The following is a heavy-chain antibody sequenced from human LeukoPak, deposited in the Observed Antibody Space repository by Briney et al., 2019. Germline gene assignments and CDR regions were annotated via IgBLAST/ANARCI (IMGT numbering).Heavy chain of an antibody. CDR3: AMGYCSGGSCYGYYYYYMDV. CDR1: GFTFSSYA. D-gene: IGHD2-15*01. J-gene: IGHJ6*03. V-gene: IGHV3-23*01. CDR2: ISGSGGGT. Sequence: GGSLRLSCAASGFTFSSYAMSWVRQAPGKGLEWVSAISGSGGGTYYADSVKGRFTISRDNSKNTLYLQMNSLRAEDTAVYYCAMGYCSGGSCYGYYYYYMDVWGKGTTVTVSS.